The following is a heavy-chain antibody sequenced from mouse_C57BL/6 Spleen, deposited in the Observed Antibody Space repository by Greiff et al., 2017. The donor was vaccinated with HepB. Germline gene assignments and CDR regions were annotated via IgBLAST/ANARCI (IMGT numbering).Heavy chain of an antibody. CDR2: IYPGDGDT. CDR3: ASDGTRYFDV. Sequence: QVQLQQSGPELVKPGASVKISCKASGYAFSSSWMNWVKQGPGKGLEWIGRIYPGDGDTNYNGKFKGKATLTADKSSSTAYMQLSSLTSEDSAVYFCASDGTRYFDVWGTGTTVTVSS. CDR1: GYAFSSSW. D-gene: IGHD4-1*01. J-gene: IGHJ1*03. V-gene: IGHV1-82*01.